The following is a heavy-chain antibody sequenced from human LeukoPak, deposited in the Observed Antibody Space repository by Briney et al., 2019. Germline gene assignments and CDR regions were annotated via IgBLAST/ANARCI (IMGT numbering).Heavy chain of an antibody. J-gene: IGHJ4*02. CDR2: IIPIFGTA. V-gene: IGHV1-69*13. CDR3: ARDLEYGGNSADFDY. CDR1: GGTFSSYA. Sequence: GASEKVSCTASGGTFSSYAISWVRQAPGQGLEWMGGIIPIFGTANYAQKFQGRVTITADESTSTAYMELSSLRSEDTAVYYCARDLEYGGNSADFDYWGQGTLVTVSS. D-gene: IGHD4-23*01.